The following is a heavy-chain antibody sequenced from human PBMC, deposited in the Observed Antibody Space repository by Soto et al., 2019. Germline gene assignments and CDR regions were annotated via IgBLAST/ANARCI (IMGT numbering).Heavy chain of an antibody. D-gene: IGHD1-1*01. CDR3: ARDLDHKGTTGTTGDY. CDR2: ISAYNGNT. CDR1: GYTFTSYG. J-gene: IGHJ4*02. V-gene: IGHV1-18*01. Sequence: QVQLVQSGAEVKKPGASVKVSCKASGYTFTSYGISWVRQAPGQGLEWMGWISAYNGNTNYAQKLQGRVTMTTDTSTSTGYMELRSLRSDDTAVYYCARDLDHKGTTGTTGDYWGQGTLVTVSS.